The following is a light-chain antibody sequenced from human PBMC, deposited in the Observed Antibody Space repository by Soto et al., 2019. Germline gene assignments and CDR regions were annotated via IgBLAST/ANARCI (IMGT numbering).Light chain of an antibody. CDR1: SSNIGNNY. CDR3: GTWDSSLSVVV. J-gene: IGLJ3*02. Sequence: QSELTQPPSVSAAPGQTVTISCSGSSSNIGNNYVSWFQQLPGTAPKVLIYDTDKRPPGIPDRISASKSGTSAILGISGLQTGDEADYYCGTWDSSLSVVVFGGGTKVTVL. CDR2: DTD. V-gene: IGLV1-51*01.